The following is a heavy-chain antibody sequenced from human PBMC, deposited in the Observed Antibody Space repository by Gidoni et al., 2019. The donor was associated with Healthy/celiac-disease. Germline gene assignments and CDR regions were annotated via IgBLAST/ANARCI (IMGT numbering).Heavy chain of an antibody. J-gene: IGHJ4*02. V-gene: IGHV3-48*03. CDR2: ISSSCSTI. CDR3: ASGGYTATVY. Sequence: EVQLVESGGGLVQPGGSLRLSCADSGLTFSSYEMNWERQAPGKGLEWVSDISSSCSTIYYADSVKGRFTISRDNAKNSLYLQMNRLRAEDTAVYYCASGGYTATVYWGQGTLVTVSS. CDR1: GLTFSSYE. D-gene: IGHD5-18*01.